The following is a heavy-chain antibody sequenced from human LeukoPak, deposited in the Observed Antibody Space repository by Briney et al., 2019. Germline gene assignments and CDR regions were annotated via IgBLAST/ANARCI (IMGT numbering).Heavy chain of an antibody. CDR2: IYYSGST. Sequence: KLRETLSLTCTASGGSISSSSYYWGWIRQPPGKGLEWIGSIYYSGSTYYNLSLKSRVTISVDTSKNQFSLKLSSVTAADTAVYYCARGVPICSSTSCSWFDPWGQGTLVTVSS. CDR3: ARGVPICSSTSCSWFDP. J-gene: IGHJ5*02. CDR1: GGSISSSSYY. D-gene: IGHD2-2*01. V-gene: IGHV4-39*07.